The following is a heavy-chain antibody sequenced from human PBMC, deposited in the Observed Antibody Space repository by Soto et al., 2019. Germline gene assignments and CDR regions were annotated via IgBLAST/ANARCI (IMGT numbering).Heavy chain of an antibody. V-gene: IGHV4-30-4*01. D-gene: IGHD4-17*01. Sequence: QVQLQESGPGLVKPSQTLSLTCTVSGGSISSGDYYWSWIRQPPGKGLEWIGYIYYSGSTYYNPSLKSRVTISVDTSKNQFSLKLSSVTAADTAVYYCARGKSRILYGDQFDYWGQGTLVTVSS. J-gene: IGHJ4*02. CDR1: GGSISSGDYY. CDR2: IYYSGST. CDR3: ARGKSRILYGDQFDY.